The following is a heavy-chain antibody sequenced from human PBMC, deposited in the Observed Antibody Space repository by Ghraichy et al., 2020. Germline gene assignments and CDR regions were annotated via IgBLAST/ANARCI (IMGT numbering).Heavy chain of an antibody. V-gene: IGHV3-23*01. D-gene: IGHD4-17*01. CDR1: GFTFSSYA. J-gene: IGHJ6*02. Sequence: GGSLRLSCAASGFTFSSYAMSWVRQAPGKGLEWVSAISGSGGSTYYADSVKGRFTISRDNSKNTLYLQMNSLRAEDTAVYYCAKAWRMGDYGDYAGFKYYYGMDVWGQGTTVTVSS. CDR2: ISGSGGST. CDR3: AKAWRMGDYGDYAGFKYYYGMDV.